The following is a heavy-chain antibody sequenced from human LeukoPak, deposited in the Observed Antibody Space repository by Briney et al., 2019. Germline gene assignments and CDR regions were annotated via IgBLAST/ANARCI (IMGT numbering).Heavy chain of an antibody. Sequence: GASVKVSCKASGYTFTSYYMHWVRQAPGQGLEWMGWINPNSGGTNYAQKFQGRVTMTRDTSISTAYMELSRLRSDDTAVYYCARGARGSGSTHFDYWGQGTLVTVSS. V-gene: IGHV1-2*02. CDR2: INPNSGGT. D-gene: IGHD6-19*01. CDR3: ARGARGSGSTHFDY. J-gene: IGHJ4*02. CDR1: GYTFTSYY.